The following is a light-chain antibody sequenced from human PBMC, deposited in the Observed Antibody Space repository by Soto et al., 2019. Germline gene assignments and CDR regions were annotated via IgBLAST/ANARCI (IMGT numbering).Light chain of an antibody. V-gene: IGKV1-5*01. CDR2: DAS. J-gene: IGKJ1*01. Sequence: DIQMTQSPSTLSASVGDKVTNTCRASRSISSWLAWYKQKPGKPPKLLIYDASRFEGGGPSRFSGSGSGTEFTFTFSSLQPVVSAIYYCKQYNNYWTFGQGTKVDIK. CDR3: KQYNNYWT. CDR1: RSISSW.